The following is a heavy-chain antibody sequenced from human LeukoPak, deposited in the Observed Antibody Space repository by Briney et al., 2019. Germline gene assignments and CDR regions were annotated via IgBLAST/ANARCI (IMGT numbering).Heavy chain of an antibody. J-gene: IGHJ5*02. CDR1: GGSISSGDYY. CDR3: ARTQYYYDSSGYSTGGFDP. Sequence: PSETLSLTCTVSGGSISSGDYYWRWIRQPPGKGLEWIGYIYYSGSTYYNSSLKSRVTISVDTSKNQFSLKLSSVTAADTAVYYCARTQYYYDSSGYSTGGFDPWGQGTLVTVSS. CDR2: IYYSGST. D-gene: IGHD3-22*01. V-gene: IGHV4-30-4*08.